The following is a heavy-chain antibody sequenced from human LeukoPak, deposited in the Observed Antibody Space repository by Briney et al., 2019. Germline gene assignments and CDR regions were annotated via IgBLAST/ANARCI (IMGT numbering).Heavy chain of an antibody. Sequence: SQTLSLTCTVSGGSISSGGYYWSWLRQHPGKGLEWIGYIHYSGSTYYNPSLKSRVTISVDTSKNQFSLKLSSVTAADTAVYYCARRGTGDWFDPWGQGTLVTVSS. D-gene: IGHD1-14*01. V-gene: IGHV4-31*03. CDR2: IHYSGST. CDR1: GGSISSGGYY. J-gene: IGHJ5*02. CDR3: ARRGTGDWFDP.